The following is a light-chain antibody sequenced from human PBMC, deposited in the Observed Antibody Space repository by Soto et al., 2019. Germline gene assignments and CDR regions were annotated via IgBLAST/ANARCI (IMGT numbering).Light chain of an antibody. V-gene: IGKV3-11*01. CDR2: DAS. J-gene: IGKJ4*01. Sequence: EIVFMQSPDTLSLSPGERATLSCRASQSVSSSYLAWYQQKPGQAPRLLIYDASNRATGIPARFSGSGAGTEFTLTISSLEPEDFAVYYCQQRSNWPRTFGGGTKVDIK. CDR3: QQRSNWPRT. CDR1: QSVSSSY.